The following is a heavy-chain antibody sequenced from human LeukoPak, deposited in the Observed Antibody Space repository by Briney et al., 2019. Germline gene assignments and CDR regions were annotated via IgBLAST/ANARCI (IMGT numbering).Heavy chain of an antibody. Sequence: ASVKVSCKASGGTFSSYAISWVRQAPGQGLEWMGGIIPIFGTANYAQKFQGRVTITADESTSTAYVELSSLRSEDTAVYYCARAAAVLNWFDPWGQGTLVTVSS. J-gene: IGHJ5*02. CDR3: ARAAAVLNWFDP. V-gene: IGHV1-69*13. D-gene: IGHD6-13*01. CDR1: GGTFSSYA. CDR2: IIPIFGTA.